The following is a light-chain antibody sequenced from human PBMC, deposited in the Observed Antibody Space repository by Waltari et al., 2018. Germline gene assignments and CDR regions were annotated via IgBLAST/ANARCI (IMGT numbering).Light chain of an antibody. Sequence: DIVLTQSPATLTLSPGEIANLPCRTSQSVGDYLAWYQQRPGQAPRLLIYDASSRATDIPARFSASGSGTDFTLTISSLEPEDFAIYYCQQRSNWQGLTFGGGTRVEI. V-gene: IGKV3-11*01. CDR1: QSVGDY. J-gene: IGKJ4*01. CDR2: DAS. CDR3: QQRSNWQGLT.